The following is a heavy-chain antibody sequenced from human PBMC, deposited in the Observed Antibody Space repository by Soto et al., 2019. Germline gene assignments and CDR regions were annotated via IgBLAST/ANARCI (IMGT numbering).Heavy chain of an antibody. CDR1: GYTFTSNG. Sequence: QVQLVQSGAEVKKPGASVKVSCEASGYTFTSNGISWVRQAPGQGLEWMGWISAYNGNTNYAQKLQGRVTMTTDTXTXAAYMGLRSLRSDDTAVYYCARDLAYCGGDCYPIDYWGQGTLVTVSS. CDR3: ARDLAYCGGDCYPIDY. CDR2: ISAYNGNT. V-gene: IGHV1-18*01. J-gene: IGHJ4*02. D-gene: IGHD2-21*02.